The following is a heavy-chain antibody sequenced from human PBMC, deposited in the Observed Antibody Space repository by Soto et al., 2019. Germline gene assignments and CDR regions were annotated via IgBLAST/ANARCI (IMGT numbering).Heavy chain of an antibody. V-gene: IGHV4-39*01. D-gene: IGHD2-2*02. CDR3: ASVYCSSTSCYKYYYYGMDV. Sequence: QLQLQESGPGLVKPSETLSLTCTVSGGSISSSSYYWGWIRQPPGKGLEWIGSIYYSGSTYYNPSLKSRVTISVDTSENQFSLRLSSVTAPDTAVYYCASVYCSSTSCYKYYYYGMDVWGQGTTVTVSS. J-gene: IGHJ6*02. CDR1: GGSISSSSYY. CDR2: IYYSGST.